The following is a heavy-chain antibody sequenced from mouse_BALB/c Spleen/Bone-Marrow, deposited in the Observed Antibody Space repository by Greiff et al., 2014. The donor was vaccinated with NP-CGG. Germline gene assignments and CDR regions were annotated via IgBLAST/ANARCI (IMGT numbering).Heavy chain of an antibody. CDR3: ARYYYSSSLFDY. CDR2: IDPANGNT. CDR1: GFNIKDTY. J-gene: IGHJ2*01. Sequence: EVQLQESGAELVKPGASVKLSCTASGFNIKDTYMHWVKQRPEQGLEWIGRIDPANGNTKYDPKFQGKATITADTSSNTAYLQLSSLTSEDTAVYYCARYYYSSSLFDYWGQGTTLTVSS. D-gene: IGHD1-1*01. V-gene: IGHV14-3*02.